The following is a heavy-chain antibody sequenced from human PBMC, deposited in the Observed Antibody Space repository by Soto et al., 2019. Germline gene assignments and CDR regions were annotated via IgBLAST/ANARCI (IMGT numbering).Heavy chain of an antibody. CDR3: ARHPFYENRYYYAMGFDK. CDR1: GDSISSSNW. D-gene: IGHD2-8*01. V-gene: IGHV4-4*02. J-gene: IGHJ4*02. Sequence: QVHLQQSGAGLVKPSGTLSLTCAVSGDSISSSNWWIWVRQPPGKGLEWIGEIYHSESPNYNPSPKRRVTISVDKSKNQLSLRLTSVTDADTAVYYCARHPFYENRYYYAMGFDKWGQGVLVTVSS. CDR2: IYHSESP.